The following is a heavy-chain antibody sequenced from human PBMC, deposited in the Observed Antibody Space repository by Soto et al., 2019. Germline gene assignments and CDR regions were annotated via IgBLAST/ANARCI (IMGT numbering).Heavy chain of an antibody. CDR3: ASRSRGELYSFDY. D-gene: IGHD3-10*01. J-gene: IGHJ4*02. CDR2: IYGGGGP. CDR1: GVTACGSY. V-gene: IGHV3-53*01. Sequence: GGSLRLSCAASGVTACGSYMSWVRQAPGKGLEWVAIIYGGGGPYYADSVKGRFTISRDNSKNTLYLQMNNLRAEDTAVYYCASRSRGELYSFDYWGQGTLVTVSS.